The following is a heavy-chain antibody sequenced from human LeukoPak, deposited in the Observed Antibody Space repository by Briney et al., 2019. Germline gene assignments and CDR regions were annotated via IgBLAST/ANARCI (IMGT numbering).Heavy chain of an antibody. CDR1: GFTVRSNY. D-gene: IGHD2-2*01. J-gene: IGHJ4*02. Sequence: PGGSLRLSCAASGFTVRSNYMTWLRQAPGRGLEWISYISPSGSTIYYADSVRGRFTISRDNAKNSFYLQMNSLKAEDTAVYFCARGRRIEVPAAPPDYWGQGTLVTVSS. CDR3: ARGRRIEVPAAPPDY. CDR2: ISPSGSTI. V-gene: IGHV3-11*04.